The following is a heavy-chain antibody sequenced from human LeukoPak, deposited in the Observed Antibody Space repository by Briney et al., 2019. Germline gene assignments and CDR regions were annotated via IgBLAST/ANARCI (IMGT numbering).Heavy chain of an antibody. CDR1: GFTFSSYW. CDR3: AREGYSSGWYPDWYFDL. V-gene: IGHV3-74*01. Sequence: GGSLRLSCAASGFTFSSYWMHWVRQAPGKGLVWVSRINSDGSSTSYADSVKGRFTISRDNAKNTLYLQMNSLRAEDTAVYYCAREGYSSGWYPDWYFDLWGRGTLVTVSS. J-gene: IGHJ2*01. CDR2: INSDGSST. D-gene: IGHD6-19*01.